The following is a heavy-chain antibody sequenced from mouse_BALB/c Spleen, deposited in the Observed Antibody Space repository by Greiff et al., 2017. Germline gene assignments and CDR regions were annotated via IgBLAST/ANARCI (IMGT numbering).Heavy chain of an antibody. CDR1: GFTFSSYT. V-gene: IGHV5-12-2*01. CDR3: ARQNWDGDFDY. CDR2: ISNGGGST. Sequence: EVILVESGGGLVQPGGSLKLSCAASGFTFSSYTMSWVRQTPEKRLEWVAYISNGGGSTYYPDTVKGRFTISRDNAKNTLYLQMSSLKSEDTAMYYCARQNWDGDFDYWGQGTTLTVSS. D-gene: IGHD4-1*01. J-gene: IGHJ2*01.